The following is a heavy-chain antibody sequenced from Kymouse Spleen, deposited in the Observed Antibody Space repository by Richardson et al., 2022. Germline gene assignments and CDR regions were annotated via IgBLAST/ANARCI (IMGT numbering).Heavy chain of an antibody. D-gene: IGHD5-18,IGHD5-18*01. CDR2: IKSKTDGGTT. J-gene: IGHJ6*02. CDR1: GFTFSNAW. Sequence: EVQLVESGGGLVKPGGSLRLSCAASGFTFSNAWMSWVRQAPGKGLEWVGRIKSKTDGGTTDYAAPVKGRFTISRDDSKNTLYLQMNSLKTEDTAVYYCTTDHVDTAMVLYYYGMDVWGQGTTVTVSS. CDR3: TTDHVDTAMVLYYYGMDV. V-gene: IGHV3-15*01.